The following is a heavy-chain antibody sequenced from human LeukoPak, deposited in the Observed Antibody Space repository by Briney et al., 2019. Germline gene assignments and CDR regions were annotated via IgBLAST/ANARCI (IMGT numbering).Heavy chain of an antibody. Sequence: GGSLRLSCVVSGVTLSTSEINWVRQAPGKGLEWLSYSSSDGTTVYYADSVKGRFTISRDNAKNSLYLQLNSLSGDDTAVYYCTRAFRWGQGTIVTVSS. CDR3: TRAFR. D-gene: IGHD2-21*01. CDR1: GVTLSTSE. CDR2: SSSDGTTV. V-gene: IGHV3-48*03. J-gene: IGHJ3*01.